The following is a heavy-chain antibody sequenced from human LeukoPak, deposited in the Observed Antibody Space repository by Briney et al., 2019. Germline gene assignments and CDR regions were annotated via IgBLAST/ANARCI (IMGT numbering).Heavy chain of an antibody. J-gene: IGHJ4*02. D-gene: IGHD2/OR15-2a*01. CDR1: GFTFGNYA. CDR2: IRGSGGST. Sequence: PGGSLRLSCAASGFTFGNYAMSWVRQAPGKGLEWVSVIRGSGGSTYYADSVKGRFTISRDNSKNTLYLLMNSLRAEDTAVYYCAKVDTNSFYPPIDNWGQGTLVTVSS. V-gene: IGHV3-23*01. CDR3: AKVDTNSFYPPIDN.